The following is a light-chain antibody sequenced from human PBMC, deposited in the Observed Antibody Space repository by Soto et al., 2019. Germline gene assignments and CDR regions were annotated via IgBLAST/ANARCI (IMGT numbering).Light chain of an antibody. CDR3: QKYNSALHT. J-gene: IGKJ4*01. CDR2: AAS. Sequence: DIQMTQSPSTLSASVGDRVTITCRASQTIRGYLAWYQQKPGKVPKLLIYAASTLQSGVPSRFSGSGSGTDFTLTISSLQPEDVATYCCQKYNSALHTFGGGTKVDIK. CDR1: QTIRGY. V-gene: IGKV1-27*01.